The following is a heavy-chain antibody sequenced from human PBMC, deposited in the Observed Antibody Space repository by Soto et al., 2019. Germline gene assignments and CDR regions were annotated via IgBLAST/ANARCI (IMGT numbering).Heavy chain of an antibody. J-gene: IGHJ4*02. CDR3: AREPTYYYGSGSYYKVAGTPDY. D-gene: IGHD3-10*01. CDR2: IKQDGSEK. V-gene: IGHV3-7*05. Sequence: TGGSLRLSCASSGFPFSSYWMSWVRQAPGKGLEWVANIKQDGSEKYYVDSVKGRFTISRDNAKNSLYLQMNSLRAEDTAVYYCAREPTYYYGSGSYYKVAGTPDYWGQGTLVTVSS. CDR1: GFPFSSYW.